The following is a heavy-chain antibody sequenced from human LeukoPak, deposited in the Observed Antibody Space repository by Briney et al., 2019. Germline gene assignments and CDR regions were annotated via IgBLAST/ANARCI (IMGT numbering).Heavy chain of an antibody. Sequence: AASVKVSCKASGYTFTGYYMHWVRQAPGQGLEWMGWINPNSGGTNYAQKFQGRVTMTRDTSISTAYMELSRLRSDDTAVYYCARDRYDSSGVVDYWGQGTLVTVSS. CDR1: GYTFTGYY. CDR3: ARDRYDSSGVVDY. D-gene: IGHD3-22*01. J-gene: IGHJ4*02. V-gene: IGHV1-2*02. CDR2: INPNSGGT.